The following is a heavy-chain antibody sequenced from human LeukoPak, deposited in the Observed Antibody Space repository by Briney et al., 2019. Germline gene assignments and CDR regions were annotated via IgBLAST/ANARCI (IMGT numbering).Heavy chain of an antibody. D-gene: IGHD5-24*01. Sequence: SETLSLTCTVSGGSINSHSYYWGWIRQPPGKGLEWIGSVYYDGTSYSNPSLKSRVGVFVDTSRDQFSLDLDFVTAADTALYYCARHVSTNTGYFDSCGQGTLVSVSS. V-gene: IGHV4-39*01. CDR3: ARHVSTNTGYFDS. CDR2: VYYDGTS. CDR1: GGSINSHSYY. J-gene: IGHJ4*02.